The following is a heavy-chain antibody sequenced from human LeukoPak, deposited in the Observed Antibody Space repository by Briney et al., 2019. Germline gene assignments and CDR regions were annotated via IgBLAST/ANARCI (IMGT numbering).Heavy chain of an antibody. CDR1: WFTVSSNY. CDR2: IYKNAIT. Sequence: GSLKLFCAASWFTVSSNYMNLVRQAPGKGLEWVSVIYKNAITYYADSVKGRFTVSRDNSKNTLYLQLNTLRAEDTAVYYCAREHDLWHEEGNWFDTWGQGTLVTVSS. J-gene: IGHJ5*02. V-gene: IGHV3-53*01. CDR3: AREHDLWHEEGNWFDT. D-gene: IGHD3-3*01.